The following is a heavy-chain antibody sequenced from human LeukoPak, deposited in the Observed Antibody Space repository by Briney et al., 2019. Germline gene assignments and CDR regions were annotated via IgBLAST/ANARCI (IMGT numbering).Heavy chain of an antibody. CDR3: ARDLTRDYGVDY. CDR1: GYSFVLYG. V-gene: IGHV1-18*01. Sequence: ASVKVSCEASGYSFVLYGISWVRQAPGQGLEWMGWISAYNGNTNYAQKLQGRVTMTTDTSTSTAYMELRSLRSDDTAVYYCARDLTRDYGVDYWGQGTLVTVSS. D-gene: IGHD4-17*01. CDR2: ISAYNGNT. J-gene: IGHJ4*02.